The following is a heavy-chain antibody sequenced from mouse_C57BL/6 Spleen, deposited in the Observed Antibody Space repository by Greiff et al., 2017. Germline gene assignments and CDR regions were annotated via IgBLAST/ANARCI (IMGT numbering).Heavy chain of an antibody. Sequence: QVQLQQSGAELMKPGASVKLSCKATGYTFTGYWIEWVKQRPGHGLEWIGEILPGSGSTNSNEKFKGKAKFTADTSSNTAYMQLSSLTTEDSALYYCARRDDGYYDYWGQGTTLTVSA. D-gene: IGHD2-3*01. CDR3: ARRDDGYYDY. CDR1: GYTFTGYW. CDR2: ILPGSGST. J-gene: IGHJ2*01. V-gene: IGHV1-9*01.